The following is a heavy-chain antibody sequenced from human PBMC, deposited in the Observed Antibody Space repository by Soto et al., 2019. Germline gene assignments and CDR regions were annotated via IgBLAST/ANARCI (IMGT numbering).Heavy chain of an antibody. D-gene: IGHD4-4*01. J-gene: IGHJ6*02. CDR1: GVTFSSYA. V-gene: IGHV1-69*13. CDR3: ARGLATVTFYGMDV. CDR2: IIPIFGTA. Sequence: GASVKVSCKASGVTFSSYAISWVRQAPGQGLEWMGGIIPIFGTANYAQKFQGRVTITADESTSTAYMELSSLRSEDTAVYYCARGLATVTFYGMDVWGQGTTVTVSS.